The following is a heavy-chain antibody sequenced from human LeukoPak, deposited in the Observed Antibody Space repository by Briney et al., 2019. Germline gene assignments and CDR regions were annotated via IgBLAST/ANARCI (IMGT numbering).Heavy chain of an antibody. J-gene: IGHJ4*02. CDR3: AKASPARIVGATTPLG. CDR1: GSTFSSYG. Sequence: GGSLRLSCAASGSTFSSYGMHWVRQAPGKGLGWVAFIRYDGSNKYYADSVKGRFTISRDNSKNTLYLQMNSLRAEDTAVYYCAKASPARIVGATTPLGWGQGTLVTVSS. V-gene: IGHV3-30*02. D-gene: IGHD1-26*01. CDR2: IRYDGSNK.